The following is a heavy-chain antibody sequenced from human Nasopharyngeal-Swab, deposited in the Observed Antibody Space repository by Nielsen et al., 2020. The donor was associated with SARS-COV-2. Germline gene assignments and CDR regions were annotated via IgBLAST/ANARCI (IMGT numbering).Heavy chain of an antibody. D-gene: IGHD3-3*01. CDR2: IYDSGNT. CDR3: ARAQDFWSPFDY. J-gene: IGHJ4*02. CDR1: GNSIRNYS. Sequence: ESLKISCTVSGNSIRNYSWNWIRQPPGKGLEWIGYIYDSGNTNYHSSLKSRVTISVDTSKNQFSLKLSSVTAADTAVYYCARAQDFWSPFDYWGQGALVTVSS. V-gene: IGHV4-59*01.